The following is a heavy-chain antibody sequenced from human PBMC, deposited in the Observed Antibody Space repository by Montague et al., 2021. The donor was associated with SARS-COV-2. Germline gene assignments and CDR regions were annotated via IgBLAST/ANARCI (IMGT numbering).Heavy chain of an antibody. CDR1: GGSVSSYY. Sequence: SETLSLTCTVSGGSVSSYYWSWIRQSPGKGLQWLGYIYYSGSTDYNPSLKSRVTMSVDTSKNQLCLRLNSVTTADTAVYFCARAGGFYDYWSGYSSSAGFFDPWGQGILVTVSS. CDR3: ARAGGFYDYWSGYSSSAGFFDP. CDR2: IYYSGST. V-gene: IGHV4-59*02. D-gene: IGHD3-3*01. J-gene: IGHJ5*02.